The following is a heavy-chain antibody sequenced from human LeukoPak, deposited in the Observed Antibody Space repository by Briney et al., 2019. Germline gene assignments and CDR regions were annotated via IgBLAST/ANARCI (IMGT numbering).Heavy chain of an antibody. J-gene: IGHJ5*02. CDR3: ARDRTPNWFDP. CDR1: GFTFSSYW. CDR2: IKQDGSEK. Sequence: GGSLRLSCAASGFTFSSYWMSWVRQAPGKGLEWVANIKQDGSEKYYVDSVKGRFTISRDNAKNSMYLQMNSLRAEDTAVYYCARDRTPNWFDPWGQGTLVTVSS. D-gene: IGHD2-15*01. V-gene: IGHV3-7*01.